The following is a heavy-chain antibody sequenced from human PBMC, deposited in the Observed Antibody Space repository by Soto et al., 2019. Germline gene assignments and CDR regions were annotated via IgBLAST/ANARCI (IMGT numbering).Heavy chain of an antibody. CDR3: ANAQYSLRHPKQKRIYYYYYGMDV. Sequence: VQLLESGGGLVQPGGSLRLSCAASGFTFSSYAMSWVRQAPGKGLEGVSAISGSGGSKYYADSVKGRFTISRDNAKNMLYLQMNRLRAEYKGVYYCANAQYSLRHPKQKRIYYYYYGMDVRGQGTTVSVSS. J-gene: IGHJ6*02. CDR2: ISGSGGSK. D-gene: IGHD3-16*02. CDR1: GFTFSSYA. V-gene: IGHV3-23*01.